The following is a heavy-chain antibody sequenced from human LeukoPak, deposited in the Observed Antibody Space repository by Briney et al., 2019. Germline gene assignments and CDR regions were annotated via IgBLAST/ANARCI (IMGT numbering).Heavy chain of an antibody. Sequence: PGKSLRLSCVASGFTFSNFGVHWVRQAPGKGLEWVAVISYNGHYEYYGESVKGRFTISRDNSKNTVSLQMDNLRTEDTAVYYCVRGGSPPTSTWSLDEWGQGTLVTVSS. CDR3: VRGGSPPTSTWSLDE. CDR1: GFTFSNFG. CDR2: ISYNGHYE. V-gene: IGHV3-30*03. J-gene: IGHJ4*02. D-gene: IGHD1-26*01.